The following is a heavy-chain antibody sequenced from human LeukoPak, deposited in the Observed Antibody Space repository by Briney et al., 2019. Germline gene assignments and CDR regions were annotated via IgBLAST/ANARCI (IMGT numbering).Heavy chain of an antibody. D-gene: IGHD2-15*01. V-gene: IGHV5-10-1*01. CDR2: IDPSDSYT. Sequence: GESLKISCKGSGYSFTSYWISWVRRMPGKGLEWMGKIDPSDSYTNYSPSFQGHVTISADKSISTAYLQWSSLKASDTAMYYCARQDCSGGSCLYGVDVWGQGTTVTVSS. CDR3: ARQDCSGGSCLYGVDV. CDR1: GYSFTSYW. J-gene: IGHJ6*02.